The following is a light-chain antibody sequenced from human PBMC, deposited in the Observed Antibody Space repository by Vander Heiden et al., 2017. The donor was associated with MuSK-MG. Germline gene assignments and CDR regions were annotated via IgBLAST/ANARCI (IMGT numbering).Light chain of an antibody. Sequence: ELVMTQSPATLSVSPGERATLSCRASQSVSSNFAWYQKKPGQAPRLLIYGASTRATAIPARFSGSGSGTEFTLTISSLQSEDFAVYYCQHYNNWPPWTFGQGTKGEI. CDR1: QSVSSN. CDR3: QHYNNWPPWT. J-gene: IGKJ1*01. V-gene: IGKV3-15*01. CDR2: GAS.